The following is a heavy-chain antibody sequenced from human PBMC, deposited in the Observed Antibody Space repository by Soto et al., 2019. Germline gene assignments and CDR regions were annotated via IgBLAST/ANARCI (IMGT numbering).Heavy chain of an antibody. CDR2: IIPIFGTA. CDR3: AREYSSGWFFDY. V-gene: IGHV1-69*13. Sequence: ASVKVSCKASGGTFSSYAISWVRQAPGQGLEWMGGIIPIFGTANYAQKFQGRVTITADESTSTAYMELSGLRSEDTAVYYCAREYSSGWFFDYWGQGTLVTVSS. CDR1: GGTFSSYA. D-gene: IGHD6-19*01. J-gene: IGHJ4*02.